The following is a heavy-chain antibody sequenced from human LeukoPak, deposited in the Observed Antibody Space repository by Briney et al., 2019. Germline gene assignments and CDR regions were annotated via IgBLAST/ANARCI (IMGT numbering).Heavy chain of an antibody. V-gene: IGHV4-34*01. Sequence: SETLSRTCAVYGGSFSGYYWSWIRQPPGKGLEWIGEINHSGSTNYNPSLKSRVTISVDTSKNQFSLKLSSVTAADTAVYYCARASSSGWYGPFDYWGQGTLVTVSS. CDR1: GGSFSGYY. CDR3: ARASSSGWYGPFDY. CDR2: INHSGST. D-gene: IGHD6-19*01. J-gene: IGHJ4*02.